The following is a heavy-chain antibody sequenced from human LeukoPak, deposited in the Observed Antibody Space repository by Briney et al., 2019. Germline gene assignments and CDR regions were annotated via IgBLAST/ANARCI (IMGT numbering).Heavy chain of an antibody. D-gene: IGHD3-10*01. J-gene: IGHJ4*02. V-gene: IGHV1-2*06. CDR2: INPNSGGT. Sequence: ASVKVSCKASGYTFTSYDINWVRQAPGQGLEWMGRINPNSGGTNYAQKFQGRVTMTRDTSISTAYMELSRLRSDDTAVYYCAKVRGVNIGYFDYWGQGTLVTVSS. CDR3: AKVRGVNIGYFDY. CDR1: GYTFTSYD.